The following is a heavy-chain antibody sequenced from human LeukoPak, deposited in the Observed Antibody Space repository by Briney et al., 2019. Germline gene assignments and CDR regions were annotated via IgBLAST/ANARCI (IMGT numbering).Heavy chain of an antibody. Sequence: SETLSLTCAVYGGSFSGFFWSWIRQPPGKGLEWMGEINHSGSNNYNPSLKSRVTISVDTSKNQFSLKLRSVTAADTAVYYCARVRELGNWGQGTLVTVSS. CDR1: GGSFSGFF. J-gene: IGHJ4*02. V-gene: IGHV4-34*01. CDR2: INHSGSN. D-gene: IGHD1-26*01. CDR3: ARVRELGN.